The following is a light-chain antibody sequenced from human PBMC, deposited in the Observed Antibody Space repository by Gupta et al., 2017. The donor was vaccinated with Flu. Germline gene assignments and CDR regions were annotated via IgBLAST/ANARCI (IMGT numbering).Light chain of an antibody. J-gene: IGLJ1*01. V-gene: IGLV1-44*01. CDR2: KNN. CDR1: SPNIGSNN. Sequence: SPNIGSNNVNWYQQLPRTAPNLLIYKNNQRPSGVPDRFSGSKSGTSASLAISGLQSEDEAEYYCAAWDDTLDGPYVFGTGTKVTVL. CDR3: AAWDDTLDGPYV.